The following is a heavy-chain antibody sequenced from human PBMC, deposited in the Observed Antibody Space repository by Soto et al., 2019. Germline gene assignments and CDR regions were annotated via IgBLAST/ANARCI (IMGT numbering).Heavy chain of an antibody. CDR1: GYTFTVYY. CDR3: ARGRYDFWSGYPRDYYYYYGMDV. CDR2: INPNSGGT. V-gene: IGHV1-2*04. J-gene: IGHJ6*02. Sequence: GASVKVSCKASGYTFTVYYMHWVRQAPGQGLEWMGWINPNSGGTNYAQKFQGWVTMTRDTSISTAYMELSRLRSDDTAVYYCARGRYDFWSGYPRDYYYYYGMDVWGQGTTVTVSS. D-gene: IGHD3-3*01.